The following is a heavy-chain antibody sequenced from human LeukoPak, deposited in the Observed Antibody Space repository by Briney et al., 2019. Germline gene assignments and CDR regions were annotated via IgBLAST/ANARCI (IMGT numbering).Heavy chain of an antibody. CDR2: ITSDGSDT. J-gene: IGHJ4*02. Sequence: GRSLRLSCAASGFTFSSYWMHWVRQAPGKGLVWVSRITSDGSDTSYADSVKARFLISRDNGKNTLYLQMNSLRAEDTAVYYCARGGHQSGGAFDYWGQGTLVTVSA. V-gene: IGHV3-74*01. D-gene: IGHD2-15*01. CDR1: GFTFSSYW. CDR3: ARGGHQSGGAFDY.